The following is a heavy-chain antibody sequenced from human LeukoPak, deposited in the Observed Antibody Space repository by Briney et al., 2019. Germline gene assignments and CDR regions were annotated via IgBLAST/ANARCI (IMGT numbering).Heavy chain of an antibody. J-gene: IGHJ6*03. CDR2: IYHSGST. CDR1: GYSISSGYY. V-gene: IGHV4-38-2*02. Sequence: SETLSLTCTVSGYSISSGYYWGWIRQPPGKGLEWIGSIYHSGSTNYNPSLKSRVTISVDTSKNQFSLKLNSVTAADTAVYYCARVSDPGGYYYYYYMDVWGKGTTVTVSS. CDR3: ARVSDPGGYYYYYYMDV. D-gene: IGHD3-16*01.